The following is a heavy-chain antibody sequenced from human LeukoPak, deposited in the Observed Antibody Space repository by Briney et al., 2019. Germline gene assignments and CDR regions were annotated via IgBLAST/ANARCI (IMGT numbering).Heavy chain of an antibody. V-gene: IGHV3-21*01. CDR3: ARGGPHKHYGSGSQPYYYYYMDV. CDR2: ISSSSSYI. CDR1: GFTFSSYS. J-gene: IGHJ6*03. D-gene: IGHD3-10*01. Sequence: GGSLRLSCAASGFTFSSYSMNWVRQAPGKGLEWVSSISSSSSYIYYADSVKGRFTISRDNAKNSLYLQMNSLRAEDTAVYYCARGGPHKHYGSGSQPYYYYYMDVWGKGTTVTISS.